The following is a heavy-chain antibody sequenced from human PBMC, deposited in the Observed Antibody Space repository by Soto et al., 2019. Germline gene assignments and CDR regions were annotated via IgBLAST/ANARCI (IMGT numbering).Heavy chain of an antibody. V-gene: IGHV3-23*01. Sequence: EVHLLESGGGLVQPGGSLRLSCAASGFTFSNYPMSWVRQAPGKGLEWLSAIRGSGETAYYADSVKGGFTISRDNSRGTLYLHLSSQRAEDTAVYFCAKGTLPDYTGGRIYWTDDSWGQGTPVTVSS. CDR2: IRGSGETA. CDR1: GFTFSNYP. CDR3: AKGTLPDYTGGRIYWTDDS. J-gene: IGHJ5*01. D-gene: IGHD2-8*02.